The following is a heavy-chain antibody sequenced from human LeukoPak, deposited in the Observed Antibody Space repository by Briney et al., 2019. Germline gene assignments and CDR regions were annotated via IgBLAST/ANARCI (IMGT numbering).Heavy chain of an antibody. D-gene: IGHD3-16*01. V-gene: IGHV3-30-3*01. CDR3: ARDEGGGSFDY. J-gene: IGHJ4*02. Sequence: GRSLRLSCAASGFTFSNYAIHWVRQAPGKGLEWVAVISYDGSNKYYADSVKGRFTISRDNSKNTLYLQMNSLRAEDTAVYYCARDEGGGSFDYWGQGTLVTVSS. CDR2: ISYDGSNK. CDR1: GFTFSNYA.